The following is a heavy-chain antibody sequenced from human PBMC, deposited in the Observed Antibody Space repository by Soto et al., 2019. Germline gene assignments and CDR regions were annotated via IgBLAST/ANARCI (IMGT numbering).Heavy chain of an antibody. CDR1: GFSFSDCG. CDR3: AKEIGMVRGVLD. D-gene: IGHD3-10*01. J-gene: IGHJ4*02. CDR2: ISYDGSNK. Sequence: GGSLRLSCAASGFSFSDCGMHWVRQAPGKGLEWVAVISYDGSNKYYADSVKGRFTISRDNSKDTLYLQMNSLRAEDTAVYYCAKEIGMVRGVLDWGQGTLVTVSS. V-gene: IGHV3-30*18.